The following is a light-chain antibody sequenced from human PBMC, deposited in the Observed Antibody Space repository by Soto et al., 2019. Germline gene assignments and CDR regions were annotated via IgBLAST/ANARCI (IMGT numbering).Light chain of an antibody. V-gene: IGKV3-11*01. CDR2: GAF. J-gene: IGKJ5*01. CDR1: PSVTNY. CDR3: QQRNIWPPVT. Sequence: VLTQSPATLSLSPGGRATLSCRASPSVTNYLAWYQQKPGQAPRLVIYGAFNRATGIPARFSGSGSGTDFTLTISSLEPEDFAVYYCQQRNIWPPVTFGQGTRLEIK.